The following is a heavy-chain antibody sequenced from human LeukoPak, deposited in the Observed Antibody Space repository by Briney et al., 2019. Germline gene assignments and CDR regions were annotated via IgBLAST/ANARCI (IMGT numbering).Heavy chain of an antibody. V-gene: IGHV3-48*04. CDR1: EFTFVRYA. D-gene: IGHD6-13*01. Sequence: GGSLRLSCAASEFTFVRYAMNWVRQAPGKGLEWVSYISSSSFKIGYADSVKGRFTISRDNSKNSLYLQMDSLRVEDAAVYYCVRDPSYGSSWYYYMDVWGKGTTVTVSS. CDR2: ISSSSFKI. CDR3: VRDPSYGSSWYYYMDV. J-gene: IGHJ6*03.